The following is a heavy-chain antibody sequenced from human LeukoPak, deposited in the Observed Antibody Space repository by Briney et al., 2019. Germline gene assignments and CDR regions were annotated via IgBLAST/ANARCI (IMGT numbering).Heavy chain of an antibody. Sequence: PGGSLRLSCAASEFIVSINYMTWVRQAPGKGLEWVSLIYSRGDTKYADSVKGRFTISRDNAKNSLYLQMNSLRAEDTAVFYCARELIRNDEGAFDIWGQGTMVTVSS. CDR1: EFIVSINY. D-gene: IGHD1-1*01. CDR2: IYSRGDT. CDR3: ARELIRNDEGAFDI. V-gene: IGHV3-53*01. J-gene: IGHJ3*02.